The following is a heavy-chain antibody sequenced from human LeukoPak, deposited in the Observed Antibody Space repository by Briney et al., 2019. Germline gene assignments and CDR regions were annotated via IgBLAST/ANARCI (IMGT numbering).Heavy chain of an antibody. CDR3: ARDCSGASCYDY. Sequence: SETLSLTCAVSGGSISSYYWSWIRQPPGKGLEWIGYIYYSGSTNYNPSLKSRVTISLDTPRNQFSLELSSVTAADTAVYYCARDCSGASCYDYWGQGTLVTVSS. V-gene: IGHV4-59*01. CDR2: IYYSGST. J-gene: IGHJ4*02. D-gene: IGHD2-15*01. CDR1: GGSISSYY.